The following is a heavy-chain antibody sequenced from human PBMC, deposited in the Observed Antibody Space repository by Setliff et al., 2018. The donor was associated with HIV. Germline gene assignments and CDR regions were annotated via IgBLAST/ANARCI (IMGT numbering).Heavy chain of an antibody. CDR1: GGSITGYY. Sequence: SETLSLTCTVSGGSITGYYWSWVRQPPRKGLEWIGYIFYSGTTNYSPSLNSRATISVDTSKNSFSLRLSSVTAADTAVYYCARVNALIRAPFDSWGHGALVTVSS. CDR2: IFYSGTT. J-gene: IGHJ4*03. V-gene: IGHV4-59*01. CDR3: ARVNALIRAPFDS.